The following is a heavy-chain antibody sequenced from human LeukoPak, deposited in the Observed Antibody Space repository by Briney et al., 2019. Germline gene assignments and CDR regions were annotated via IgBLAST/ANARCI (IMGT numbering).Heavy chain of an antibody. Sequence: GGSLRLSCAATGFSFNVYYMSWIRQAPGKGLEWISYISSSGDTIYYGDSVKGRFTISRDNAKNSLYLQMNSLRAEDTAVYYCAGTRTPMYYFDYWGQGTLVTVSS. CDR3: AGTRTPMYYFDY. J-gene: IGHJ4*02. CDR1: GFSFNVYY. V-gene: IGHV3-11*01. CDR2: ISSSGDTI.